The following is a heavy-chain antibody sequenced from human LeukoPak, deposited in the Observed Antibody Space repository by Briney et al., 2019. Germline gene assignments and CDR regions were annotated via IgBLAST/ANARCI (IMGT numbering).Heavy chain of an antibody. CDR1: GYTFTSYY. Sequence: GASVTVSFKASGYTFTSYYMHWVRQAPGQGLEWMGIINPSGGSTSYAQKFQGRVTMTRDTSTSTVYMELSSLRSEDTAVYYCARDAYSGYPADYWGQGTLVTVSS. D-gene: IGHD5-12*01. CDR2: INPSGGST. J-gene: IGHJ4*02. V-gene: IGHV1-46*01. CDR3: ARDAYSGYPADY.